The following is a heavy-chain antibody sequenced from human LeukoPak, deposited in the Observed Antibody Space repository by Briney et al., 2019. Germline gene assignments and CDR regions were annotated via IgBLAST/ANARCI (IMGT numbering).Heavy chain of an antibody. D-gene: IGHD2-2*01. CDR1: GFTFSNYW. J-gene: IGHJ4*02. CDR2: INTDGSST. Sequence: PGGSLRLSCAASGFTFSNYWMHWVRQAPGKGLVWVSRINTDGSSTSYADSVMGRFTISRDNSKNTLYLQMNSLRAEDTAVYYCAKAAECSSPRCYPSPLLDWGQGTLVTVSS. CDR3: AKAAECSSPRCYPSPLLD. V-gene: IGHV3-74*01.